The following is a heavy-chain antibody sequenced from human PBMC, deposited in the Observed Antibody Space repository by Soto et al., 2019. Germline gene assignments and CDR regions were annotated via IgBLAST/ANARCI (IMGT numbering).Heavy chain of an antibody. J-gene: IGHJ4*02. V-gene: IGHV4-30-4*01. CDR1: GDSISGGDYY. D-gene: IGHD3-3*01. CDR3: ARESRITIFGVIYSPFGY. Sequence: SETLSLTCTVSGDSISGGDYYWNWIRQPPGKGLEWIGHIHYSGSTYYNPSLKSRVTISVDRSKNQLSLKLTSVTAADTAVFYCARESRITIFGVIYSPFGYWGQGTLVTVSS. CDR2: IHYSGST.